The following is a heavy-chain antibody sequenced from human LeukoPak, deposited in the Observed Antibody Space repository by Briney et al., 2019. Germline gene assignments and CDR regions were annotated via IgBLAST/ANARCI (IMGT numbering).Heavy chain of an antibody. CDR1: GFTFSSYA. J-gene: IGHJ6*02. Sequence: PGGSLRLSCAASGFTFSSYAMSWVRQAPGKGLEWVSAISGSGGSTYYADSVKGRFTISRDNSKNTLHLQMNSLRAEDTAVYYCAKNVCSSTSCSLYYYYGMDVWGQGTTVTVSS. CDR2: ISGSGGST. V-gene: IGHV3-23*01. CDR3: AKNVCSSTSCSLYYYYGMDV. D-gene: IGHD2-2*01.